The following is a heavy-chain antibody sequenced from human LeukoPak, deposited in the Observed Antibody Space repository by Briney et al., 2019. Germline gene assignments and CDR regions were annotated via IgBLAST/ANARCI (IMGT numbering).Heavy chain of an antibody. D-gene: IGHD3-22*01. CDR2: YIPGFGSA. V-gene: IGHV1-69*05. J-gene: IGHJ2*01. CDR3: ARDSVRYYDCSADDVPDL. Sequence: SVKVSCQPCGGTLRSYAINWVRQAPGQGREWMGEYIPGFGSANFPQTFQGRVTISTDTSSGTAYFELSSLSIKDTAVYYCARDSVRYYDCSADDVPDLWGQGT. CDR1: GGTLRSYA.